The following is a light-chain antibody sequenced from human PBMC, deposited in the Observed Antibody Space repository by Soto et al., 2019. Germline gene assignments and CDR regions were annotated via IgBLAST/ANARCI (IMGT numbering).Light chain of an antibody. CDR1: QSLNTN. CDR3: QQYNNWWT. CDR2: DAS. J-gene: IGKJ1*01. V-gene: IGKV3-15*01. Sequence: EVVLTQSPATLSVSPGERATLSCRASQSLNTNLAWYQQKPGQAPRLLIYDASTRATGIPPRFSGSGSGTEFTLTISSLQSEDFAVYYCQQYNNWWTFGQGTKV.